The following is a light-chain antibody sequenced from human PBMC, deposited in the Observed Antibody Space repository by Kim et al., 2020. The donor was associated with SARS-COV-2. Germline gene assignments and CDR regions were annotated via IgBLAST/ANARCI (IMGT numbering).Light chain of an antibody. V-gene: IGLV3-19*01. J-gene: IGLJ1*01. CDR2: GKN. CDR1: SLRSYY. Sequence: ALGQTVRITCQGGSLRSYYASWYQQNPGQAPVLVIYGKNNRPSGIPDRFSGSSSGNTASLTITGAQAEDEADYYCNSRDSSGNHYVFGTGTKVTVL. CDR3: NSRDSSGNHYV.